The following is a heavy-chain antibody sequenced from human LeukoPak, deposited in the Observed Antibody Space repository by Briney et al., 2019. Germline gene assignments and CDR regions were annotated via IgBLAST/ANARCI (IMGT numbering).Heavy chain of an antibody. D-gene: IGHD5-18*01. CDR1: GGSISSGYY. J-gene: IGHJ4*02. CDR3: AREGYQAFDY. V-gene: IGHV4-38-2*02. CDR2: IYHSGST. Sequence: PSEALSLTCTVSGGSISSGYYWGWIRQPPGKWLEWIGSIYHSGSTYYNPSLKSRVTISVDTSKNQFSLKLSSVTAADTAVYYCAREGYQAFDYWGQGTLVTVSS.